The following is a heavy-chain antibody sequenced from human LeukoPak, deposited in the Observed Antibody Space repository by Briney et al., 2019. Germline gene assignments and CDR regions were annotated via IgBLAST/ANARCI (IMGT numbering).Heavy chain of an antibody. J-gene: IGHJ4*02. CDR2: INHSGST. CDR3: ARGFTYYDNNDYREF. V-gene: IGHV4-34*01. CDR1: GGSFSGYY. Sequence: SETLSLTCAVYGGSFSGYYWSWIRQPPGKGLEWIGEINHSGSTNYNPSLKNRVTISVDTSKNQFSLKLSSVTAADTAVYYCARGFTYYDNNDYREFWGQGTLVTVSS. D-gene: IGHD3-22*01.